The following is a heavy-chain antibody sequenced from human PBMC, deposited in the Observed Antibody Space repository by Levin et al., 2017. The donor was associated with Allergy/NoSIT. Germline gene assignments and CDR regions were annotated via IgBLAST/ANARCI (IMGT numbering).Heavy chain of an antibody. CDR2: VNPNSGDT. D-gene: IGHD7-27*01. Sequence: ASVKVSCKASGYTFTGYHVHWLRQAPGQGLEWMGWVNPNSGDTMYAQNFQGRVTMTRDTSINTAYMELSRLTSDDTAVYYCARNWEGVDYWGQGTRVTVSS. CDR3: ARNWEGVDY. V-gene: IGHV1-2*02. J-gene: IGHJ4*02. CDR1: GYTFTGYH.